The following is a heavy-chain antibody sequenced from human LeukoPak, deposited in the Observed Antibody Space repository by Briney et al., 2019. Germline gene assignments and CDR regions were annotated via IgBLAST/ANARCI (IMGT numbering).Heavy chain of an antibody. CDR2: IYYSGST. CDR1: GVSISSYY. D-gene: IGHD6-19*01. Sequence: PSETLSLTCTVSGVSISSYYWSWIRQPPGKGLEWIGHIYYSGSTNYNPSLKSRVTISVDTSKNQFSLKLSSVTAADTAVYYCARVMSSSGWYSDYYFDYWGQGTLVTVSS. J-gene: IGHJ4*02. CDR3: ARVMSSSGWYSDYYFDY. V-gene: IGHV4-59*01.